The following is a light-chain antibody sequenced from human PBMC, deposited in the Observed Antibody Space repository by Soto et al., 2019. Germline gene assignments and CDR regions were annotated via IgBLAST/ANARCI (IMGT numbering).Light chain of an antibody. CDR3: QQRSNWPRT. V-gene: IGKV3-11*01. J-gene: IGKJ1*01. CDR2: DAS. CDR1: QSVGSY. Sequence: EIVLIQSPATLSLSPGERATLSCRASQSVGSYLAWYQHKPGQAPRLLIYDASTRATGIPARFSGSGSGTDFTLTISSLEPEDFAVYYCQQRSNWPRTFGQGTKVDIK.